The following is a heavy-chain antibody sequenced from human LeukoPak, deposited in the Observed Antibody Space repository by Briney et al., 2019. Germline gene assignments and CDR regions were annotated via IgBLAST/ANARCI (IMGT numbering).Heavy chain of an antibody. J-gene: IGHJ4*02. CDR2: ISSSSSYI. D-gene: IGHD3-10*01. Sequence: GGSLRLSCAASGFTFSSYSMNWVRQAPGKGLEWVSSISSSSSYIYYADSVKGRFTISRDNAKSSLYLQMNSLRAEDTAVYYCAKDPGYYGSGSSFDYWGQGTLVTVSS. CDR3: AKDPGYYGSGSSFDY. V-gene: IGHV3-21*04. CDR1: GFTFSSYS.